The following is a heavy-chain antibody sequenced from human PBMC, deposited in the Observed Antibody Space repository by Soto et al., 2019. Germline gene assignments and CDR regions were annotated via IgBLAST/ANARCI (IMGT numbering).Heavy chain of an antibody. D-gene: IGHD5-18*01. J-gene: IGHJ4*02. V-gene: IGHV1-18*01. CDR3: ARDLWIPLDLEGPPPEKRFDY. Sequence: ASVKVSCKASGYTFTSYGISWVRQAPGQGLEWMGWISAYNGNTNYAQKLQGRVTMTTDTSTSTAYMELRSLRSDDTAVYYCARDLWIPLDLEGPPPEKRFDYWGQGTLVTVSS. CDR2: ISAYNGNT. CDR1: GYTFTSYG.